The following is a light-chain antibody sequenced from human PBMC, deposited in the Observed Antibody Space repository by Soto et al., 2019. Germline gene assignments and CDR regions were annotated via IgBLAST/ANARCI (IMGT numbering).Light chain of an antibody. Sequence: QSALTQPASVSGSPGQSITISCTGTSSDVGGYNYVSWYQQHPGKAPKLMIYDVSNRPSGVPNRFSASKSGNTASLTISGLQAEDEADYYCSSYTSSSTLVFGGGTKVTV. CDR2: DVS. CDR3: SSYTSSSTLV. J-gene: IGLJ2*01. CDR1: SSDVGGYNY. V-gene: IGLV2-14*01.